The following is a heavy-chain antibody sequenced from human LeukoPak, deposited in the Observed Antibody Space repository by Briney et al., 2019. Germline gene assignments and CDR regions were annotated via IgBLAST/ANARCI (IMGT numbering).Heavy chain of an antibody. J-gene: IGHJ5*02. CDR3: ARKTGYSYGLAFDP. CDR1: GGSISSHY. D-gene: IGHD5-18*01. CDR2: IYYSGST. V-gene: IGHV4-59*11. Sequence: PSETLSLTCTVSGGSISSHYWSWIRQPPGKGLEWIGYIYYSGSTNYNPPLKSRVTISVDTSKNQFSLKLSSVTAADTAVYCCARKTGYSYGLAFDPWGQGTLVTVSS.